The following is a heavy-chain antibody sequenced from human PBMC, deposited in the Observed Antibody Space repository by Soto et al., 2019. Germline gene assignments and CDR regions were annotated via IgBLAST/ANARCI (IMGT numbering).Heavy chain of an antibody. CDR1: GGSISSGGYS. CDR2: IYHSGST. CDR3: ASRYCSGSSCHYFDY. J-gene: IGHJ4*02. D-gene: IGHD2-2*01. V-gene: IGHV4-30-2*01. Sequence: SETLSLTCAVSGGSISSGGYSWSWIRQPPGKGLEWIGYIYHSGSTYYNPSLKSRVTISVDRSKNQFSLKLSSVTAADTAVYYCASRYCSGSSCHYFDYWGQGTLVTVSS.